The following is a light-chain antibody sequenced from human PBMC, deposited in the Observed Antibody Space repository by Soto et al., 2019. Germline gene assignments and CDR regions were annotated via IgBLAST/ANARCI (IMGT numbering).Light chain of an antibody. J-gene: IGKJ4*01. CDR3: QQYNGYRLA. CDR1: QNINTW. V-gene: IGKV1-5*01. Sequence: DTQVTQSPTTLSASVGASFTISCRASQNINTWLAWYHKKTGMAPKLLISDAYTLESGVPSRLSGSGSGPEFTITISSLQADDFAIYYCQQYNGYRLAFGGGTKVDIK. CDR2: DAY.